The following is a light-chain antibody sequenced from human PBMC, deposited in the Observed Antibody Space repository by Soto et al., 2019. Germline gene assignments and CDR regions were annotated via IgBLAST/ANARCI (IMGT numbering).Light chain of an antibody. Sequence: DIQLTQSPTSLSASVGDRISISCRATQSIGSNLCWYQQKPGKAPKRLIYAASSLQSGVPSRFSGSGSGTEFTLTISSLQPEDFATYYCLQYNSYPFTFGQGTRLEIK. CDR1: QSIGSN. CDR3: LQYNSYPFT. CDR2: AAS. J-gene: IGKJ5*01. V-gene: IGKV1-17*01.